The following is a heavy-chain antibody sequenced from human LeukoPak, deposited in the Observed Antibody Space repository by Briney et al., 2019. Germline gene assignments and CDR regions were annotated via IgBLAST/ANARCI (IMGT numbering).Heavy chain of an antibody. J-gene: IGHJ4*02. Sequence: GGSLRLSCAASGFTVSSNYMSWVRQAPGKGLEWVSVIYSGGSTYYADSVKGRFTISRDNSKNTLYLQMNSLRAEDTAVYYCARTVVITSTADYFDHWGQGTLVTVSS. CDR1: GFTVSSNY. V-gene: IGHV3-53*01. CDR3: ARTVVITSTADYFDH. D-gene: IGHD4/OR15-4a*01. CDR2: IYSGGST.